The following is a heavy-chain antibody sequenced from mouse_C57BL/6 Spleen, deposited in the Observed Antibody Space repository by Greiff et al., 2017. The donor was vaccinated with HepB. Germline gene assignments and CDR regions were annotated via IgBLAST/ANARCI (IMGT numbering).Heavy chain of an antibody. CDR1: GYTFTSYW. CDR2: IDPSDSYT. D-gene: IGHD2-4*01. J-gene: IGHJ4*01. V-gene: IGHV1-50*01. Sequence: QVQLQQSGAELVKPGASVKLSCKASGYTFTSYWMQWVKQRPGQGLEWIGEIDPSDSYTNYNQKFKGKATLTVDTSSSTAYMQLSSLTSEDSAVYYCARGMRLRRGRYYAMDYWGQGTSVTVSS. CDR3: ARGMRLRRGRYYAMDY.